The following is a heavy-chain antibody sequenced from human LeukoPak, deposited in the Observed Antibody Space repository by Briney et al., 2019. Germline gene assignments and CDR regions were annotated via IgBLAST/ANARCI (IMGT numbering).Heavy chain of an antibody. Sequence: GASVKVSCKASGYTFTSYGISWVRQPHGQGLEWMGWITAYNDNTNYAQTLQGRVTMTTDTSTSTAYMELRSLRSDDTAVYYCARALLWFGEPSHIDYWGQGTLVTASS. V-gene: IGHV1-18*01. CDR1: GYTFTSYG. CDR3: ARALLWFGEPSHIDY. D-gene: IGHD3-10*01. CDR2: ITAYNDNT. J-gene: IGHJ4*02.